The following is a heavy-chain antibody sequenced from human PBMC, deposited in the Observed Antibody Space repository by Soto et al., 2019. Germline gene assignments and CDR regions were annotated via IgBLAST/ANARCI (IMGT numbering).Heavy chain of an antibody. V-gene: IGHV1-3*01. CDR3: ASVPGATTYYYYYGMDV. Sequence: ASVKVSCKASGYTFTSYAMHWVRQAPGQRLEWMGWINAGNGNTKYSQKFQGRVTITRDTSASTAYMELSSLRSEDTAVYYCASVPGATTYYYYYGMDVWGQGTTVTVSS. CDR2: INAGNGNT. D-gene: IGHD1-26*01. CDR1: GYTFTSYA. J-gene: IGHJ6*02.